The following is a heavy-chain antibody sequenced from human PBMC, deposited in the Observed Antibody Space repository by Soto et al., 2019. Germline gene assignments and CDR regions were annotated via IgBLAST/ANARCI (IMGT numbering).Heavy chain of an antibody. CDR3: ARDTYVPAMGGEAF. J-gene: IGHJ4*02. Sequence: QVQLVQSGAQVKTPGASVKVSCKTSGYSFTTHGINWIRQAPGQGLEWMGWISPNNGNTHHAQRFQGRVTLTTDTSASAAYMELKSQTTADTAGYYCARDTYVPAMGGEAFWGQGTLVAVSS. D-gene: IGHD3-16*01. V-gene: IGHV1-18*01. CDR1: GYSFTTHG. CDR2: ISPNNGNT.